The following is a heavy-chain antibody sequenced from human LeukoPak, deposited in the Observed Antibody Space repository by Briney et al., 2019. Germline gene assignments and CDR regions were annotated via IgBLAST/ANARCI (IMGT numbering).Heavy chain of an antibody. Sequence: SETLSLTCTVSGGSISTSNYYWGWIRQPPGKGLEWIGNIFYSGSTYYGPSLKSRLTISLDTSRNQFSLKLNSVTAADTAVYYCARVCSGGSCYFDYWGQGTLVTVSS. CDR1: GGSISTSNYY. CDR2: IFYSGST. D-gene: IGHD2-15*01. V-gene: IGHV4-39*07. CDR3: ARVCSGGSCYFDY. J-gene: IGHJ4*02.